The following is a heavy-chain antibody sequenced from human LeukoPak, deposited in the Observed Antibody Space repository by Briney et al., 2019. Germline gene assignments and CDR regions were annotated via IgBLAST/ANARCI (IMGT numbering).Heavy chain of an antibody. D-gene: IGHD3-10*01. CDR1: GYTVTSYG. Sequence: ASVKVSCKASGYTVTSYGISWVRQAPGQGLEWMGWISAYNGNTNYAQKLQGRVTMTTDTSTSTAYMELRSLRSDDTAVYYCARGVGARGRYYYGSGSYPTGHRFDPWGQGTLVTVSS. V-gene: IGHV1-18*01. CDR3: ARGVGARGRYYYGSGSYPTGHRFDP. CDR2: ISAYNGNT. J-gene: IGHJ5*02.